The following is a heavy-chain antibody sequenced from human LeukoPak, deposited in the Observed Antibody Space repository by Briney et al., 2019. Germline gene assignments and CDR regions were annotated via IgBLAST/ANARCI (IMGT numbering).Heavy chain of an antibody. V-gene: IGHV3-48*01. CDR3: ARVRGPTVTTMYLDY. J-gene: IGHJ4*02. CDR2: MNPGSTTT. Sequence: GGSLRLSCAASGFNFNYHGMIWVRQAPGKGLEWISYMNPGSTTTNSADSVKDRFTTSRDKAKSSVFLQMNSLRAEDTAVYYCARVRGPTVTTMYLDYWGQGTLVTVPP. CDR1: GFNFNYHG. D-gene: IGHD4-17*01.